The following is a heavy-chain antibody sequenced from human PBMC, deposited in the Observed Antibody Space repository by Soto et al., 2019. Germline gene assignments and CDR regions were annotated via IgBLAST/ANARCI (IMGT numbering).Heavy chain of an antibody. D-gene: IGHD2-2*01. V-gene: IGHV3-15*01. CDR1: GFTFSNAW. CDR2: IKSKTDGGTT. J-gene: IGHJ4*02. Sequence: GGSLRLSCAASGFTFSNAWMSWVRQAPGKGLEWVGRIKSKTDGGTTDYAAPVKGRFTISRDDSKNTLYLRMNSLKTEDTAVYYCTTHLGYCSSTSCPVYSSSWYLFDYWGQGTLVTVSS. CDR3: TTHLGYCSSTSCPVYSSSWYLFDY.